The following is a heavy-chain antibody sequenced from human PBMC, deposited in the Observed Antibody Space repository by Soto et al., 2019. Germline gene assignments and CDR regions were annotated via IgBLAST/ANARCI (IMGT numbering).Heavy chain of an antibody. CDR3: ARDWGYYYYYGMDV. CDR1: GFTFSSYS. Sequence: EVQLVESGGGLVKPGGSLRLSCAASGFTFSSYSMNWVRQAPGKGLEWVSSISSSSSYIYYADSVKGRFTISRDNPNNSLYLQRNSLRADDTAVYYCARDWGYYYYYGMDVWGQGTTVTVSS. J-gene: IGHJ6*02. D-gene: IGHD3-16*01. V-gene: IGHV3-21*01. CDR2: ISSSSSYI.